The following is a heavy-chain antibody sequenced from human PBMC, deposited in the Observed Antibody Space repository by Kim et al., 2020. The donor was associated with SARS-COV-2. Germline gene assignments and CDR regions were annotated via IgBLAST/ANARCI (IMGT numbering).Heavy chain of an antibody. V-gene: IGHV5-10-1*01. CDR1: GYSFTSYW. Sequence: GASLKISCKGSGYSFTSYWISWVRQMPGKGLEWMGRIDPSDSYTNYSPSFQGHVTISADKSISTAYLQWSSLKASDTAMYYCARHADYYDSSGYLHFDYWGQGTLVTVSS. D-gene: IGHD3-22*01. CDR3: ARHADYYDSSGYLHFDY. J-gene: IGHJ4*02. CDR2: IDPSDSYT.